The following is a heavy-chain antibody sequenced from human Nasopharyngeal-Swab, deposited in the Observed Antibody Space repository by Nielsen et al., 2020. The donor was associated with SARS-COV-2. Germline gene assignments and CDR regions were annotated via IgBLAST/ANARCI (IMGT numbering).Heavy chain of an antibody. Sequence: GESLKISCAASWFVFGGYAIHWVRQASGGGLEWVGRIGDKAHNYATTYAASVKGRSTISRDDSKNTAFLQMDSLNTEDTALYYCTTDYYFDYWGQGTLVTVSS. V-gene: IGHV3-73*01. J-gene: IGHJ4*02. CDR2: IGDKAHNYAT. CDR1: WFVFGGYA. D-gene: IGHD4/OR15-4a*01. CDR3: TTDYYFDY.